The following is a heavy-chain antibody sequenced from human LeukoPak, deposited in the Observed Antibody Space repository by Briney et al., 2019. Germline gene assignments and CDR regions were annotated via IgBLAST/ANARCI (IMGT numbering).Heavy chain of an antibody. CDR1: GGSISSYY. J-gene: IGHJ4*02. V-gene: IGHV4-59*01. CDR3: ARAQYYYDSSGSPTIDY. D-gene: IGHD3-22*01. Sequence: SETLSLTCTVSGGSISSYYWSWIRQPPGKGLEWIGYIYYSGSTNYNPSLKSRVTISVDTSKNQSSLKLSSVTAADTAVYYCARAQYYYDSSGSPTIDYWGQGTLVTVSS. CDR2: IYYSGST.